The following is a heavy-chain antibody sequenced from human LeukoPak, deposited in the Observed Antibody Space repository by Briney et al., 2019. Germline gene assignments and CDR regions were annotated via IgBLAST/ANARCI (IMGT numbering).Heavy chain of an antibody. CDR3: ARDIYDSSGYYFGVDY. CDR1: GFTFSDYY. Sequence: SGGSLRLSCAASGFTFSDYYMSWIRQAPGKGLEWVSYISSSGSTIYYADSVKGRFTISRDNAKNSLYLQMNSLRAEDTAVYYCARDIYDSSGYYFGVDYWGQGTLVTVSS. D-gene: IGHD3-22*01. J-gene: IGHJ4*02. V-gene: IGHV3-11*04. CDR2: ISSSGSTI.